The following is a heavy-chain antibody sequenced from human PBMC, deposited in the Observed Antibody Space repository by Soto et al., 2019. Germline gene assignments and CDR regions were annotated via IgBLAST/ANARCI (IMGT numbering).Heavy chain of an antibody. Sequence: QVQLVQSGAEVKKPGASVKVSCKASGYTFNSYDISWVRQATGQGLEWMGWMNPNNGNTDYAPKFQGRVTMTMNTSIGTAYMELSSLRSEDTAVYYCARSPRNYYALGSYSYFRHWGQGTLVTVSS. J-gene: IGHJ1*01. CDR3: ARSPRNYYALGSYSYFRH. V-gene: IGHV1-8*01. D-gene: IGHD3-10*01. CDR2: MNPNNGNT. CDR1: GYTFNSYD.